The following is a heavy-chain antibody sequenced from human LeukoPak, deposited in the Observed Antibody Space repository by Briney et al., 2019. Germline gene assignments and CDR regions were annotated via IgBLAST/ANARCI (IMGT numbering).Heavy chain of an antibody. CDR3: ARELGSSTSCYGY. CDR2: ISAYNGNT. D-gene: IGHD2-2*01. CDR1: GYTFSSYG. J-gene: IGHJ4*02. V-gene: IGHV1-18*01. Sequence: ASVKVSCKASGYTFSSYGISWLRQAPGQGLEGMGWISAYNGNTNYAQKLQGRVTRTTDTSTSTAYMELRSLRSDATAVYYCARELGSSTSCYGYWGQGTLVTVSS.